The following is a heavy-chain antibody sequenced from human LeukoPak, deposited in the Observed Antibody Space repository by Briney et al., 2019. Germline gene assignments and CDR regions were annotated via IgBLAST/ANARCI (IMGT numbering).Heavy chain of an antibody. D-gene: IGHD3-22*01. CDR2: INPNSGGT. V-gene: IGHV1-2*02. CDR1: GYTFTGYY. CDR3: AREVVVITYYFDY. Sequence: ASVKVSCKASGYTFTGYYMHWVRQAPGQGLEWMGWINPNSGGTNYAQKLQGRVTMTRDTSISTAYMELSRLRSDDTAVYYCAREVVVITYYFDYWGQGTLVTVSS. J-gene: IGHJ4*02.